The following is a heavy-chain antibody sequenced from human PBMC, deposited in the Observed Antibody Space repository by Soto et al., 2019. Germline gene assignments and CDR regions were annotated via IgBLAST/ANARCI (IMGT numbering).Heavy chain of an antibody. D-gene: IGHD4-4*01. CDR3: ARRVSFSNYFDY. J-gene: IGHJ4*02. CDR1: GSSISSSSYY. V-gene: IGHV4-39*01. Sequence: XXTLYLPFTISGSSISSSSYYWGSIRQPPGKGLEWIGSIYYSGSTYYNPSLKSRVTISVDTSKNQFSLKLSSVTAADTAVYYCARRVSFSNYFDYWGQGTLVNVSS. CDR2: IYYSGST.